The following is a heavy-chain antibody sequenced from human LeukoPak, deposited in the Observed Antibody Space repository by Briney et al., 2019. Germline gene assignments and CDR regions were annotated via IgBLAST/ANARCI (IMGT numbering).Heavy chain of an antibody. Sequence: ASVKVSCKASGYTFTGYYMHWVRQAPGQGLEWMGWINPNSGGTNYAQKFQGRVTMTRDTSISTAYMELSRLRSDDTAVYYCARDSAGYCSGGSCHHGDYWGQGTLVTVSS. CDR3: ARDSAGYCSGGSCHHGDY. CDR2: INPNSGGT. J-gene: IGHJ4*02. CDR1: GYTFTGYY. V-gene: IGHV1-2*02. D-gene: IGHD2-15*01.